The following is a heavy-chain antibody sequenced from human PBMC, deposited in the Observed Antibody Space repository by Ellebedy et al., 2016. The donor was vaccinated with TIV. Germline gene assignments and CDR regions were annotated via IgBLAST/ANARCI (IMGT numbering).Heavy chain of an antibody. D-gene: IGHD5-24*01. J-gene: IGHJ4*02. V-gene: IGHV1-69*04. CDR2: IIPILGIA. CDR3: ASGGYKSVHY. CDR1: GGTFSSYA. Sequence: SVKVSXKASGGTFSSYAISWVRQAPGQGLEWMGRIIPILGIANYAQKFQGRVTITADKSTSTAYMELSSLRSEDTAVYYCASGGYKSVHYWGQGTLVTVSS.